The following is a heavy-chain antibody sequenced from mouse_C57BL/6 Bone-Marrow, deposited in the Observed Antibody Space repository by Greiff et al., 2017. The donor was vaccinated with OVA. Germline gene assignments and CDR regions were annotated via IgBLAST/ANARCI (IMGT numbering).Heavy chain of an antibody. CDR2: INPSSGYT. V-gene: IGHV1-7*01. CDR3: ARRPYGSSYDWYFDV. D-gene: IGHD1-1*01. Sequence: QVQLKQSGAELAKPGASVKLSCKASGYTFTSYWMHWVKQRPGQGLEWIGYINPSSGYTKYNQKFKDKATLTADKSSSTAYMQLSSLTYEDSAVYYCARRPYGSSYDWYFDVWGTGTTVTVSS. J-gene: IGHJ1*03. CDR1: GYTFTSYW.